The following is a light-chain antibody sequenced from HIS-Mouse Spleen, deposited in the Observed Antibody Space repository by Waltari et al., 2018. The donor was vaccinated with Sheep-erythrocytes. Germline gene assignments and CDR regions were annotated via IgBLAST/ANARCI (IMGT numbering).Light chain of an antibody. CDR2: DAN. J-gene: IGLJ1*01. V-gene: IGLV2-11*01. CDR3: CSYAGSYNHV. Sequence: QSALTQPRSVSGSPGQSVTISCTGTSSDVGGYNYVSWYQQHPGKAPQLMIYDANKRPSGVPDRFSDSKSGNTASLTISGLQAEDEADYYCCSYAGSYNHVFATGTKVTVL. CDR1: SSDVGGYNY.